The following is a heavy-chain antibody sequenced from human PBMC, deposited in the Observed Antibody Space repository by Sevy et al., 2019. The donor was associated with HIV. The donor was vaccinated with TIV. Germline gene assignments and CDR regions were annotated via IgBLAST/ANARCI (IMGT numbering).Heavy chain of an antibody. CDR3: AKDIVVVVAATPDWFDP. V-gene: IGHV3-23*01. Sequence: GGSLRLSCAASGFTFSSYAMSWVRHAPGKGLEWVSAISGSGGSTYYADSVKGRFTISRDNSKNTLYLQMNSLRAEDTAVYYCAKDIVVVVAATPDWFDPWGQGTLVTVSS. CDR2: ISGSGGST. CDR1: GFTFSSYA. J-gene: IGHJ5*02. D-gene: IGHD2-15*01.